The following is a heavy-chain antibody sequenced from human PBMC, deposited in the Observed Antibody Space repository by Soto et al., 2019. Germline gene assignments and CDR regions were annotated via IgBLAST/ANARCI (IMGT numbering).Heavy chain of an antibody. CDR1: GGTFSRYA. D-gene: IGHD2-15*01. CDR2: IIPIFGTA. Sequence: QVQLVQSGAEVKKPGSSVKVSCKASGGTFSRYAISWVRQAPGQGLEWMGGIIPIFGTANYAQKFQGSVTITADESTSTAYVELSSLRSEDTAVYYCAREGYCSGGSCYPRGWFAPWGQGTLVTVSS. CDR3: AREGYCSGGSCYPRGWFAP. J-gene: IGHJ5*02. V-gene: IGHV1-69*01.